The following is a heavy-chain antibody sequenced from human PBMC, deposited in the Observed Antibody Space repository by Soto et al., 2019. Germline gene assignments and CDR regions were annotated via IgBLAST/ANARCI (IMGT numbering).Heavy chain of an antibody. CDR1: GYTFPSYA. CDR2: INAGNGNT. CDR3: ARDALLWFGGKEY. Sequence: ASVTVSCKASGYTFPSYAMHWVRQAPGQRLEWMGWINAGNGNTKYSQKFQGRVTITRDTSASTAYMELSSLRSEDTAVYYCARDALLWFGGKEYWGQGTLVTVS. V-gene: IGHV1-3*01. D-gene: IGHD3-10*01. J-gene: IGHJ4*02.